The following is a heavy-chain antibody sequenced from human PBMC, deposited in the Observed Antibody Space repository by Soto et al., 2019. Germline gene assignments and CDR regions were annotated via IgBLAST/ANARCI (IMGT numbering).Heavy chain of an antibody. CDR1: DDLIRSYY. CDR3: ARADYEILTGSYAMDV. J-gene: IGHJ6*02. CDR2: VSTNGAT. D-gene: IGHD3-9*01. V-gene: IGHV4-4*07. Sequence: NPSETLSLTYTVSDDLIRSYYWNWIRQPAGKGLEWIGRVSTNGATNYNPSLESRVTMSVDTSKNQFSLKLTSVTAADTAVYFCARADYEILTGSYAMDVWGQGTTVTVS.